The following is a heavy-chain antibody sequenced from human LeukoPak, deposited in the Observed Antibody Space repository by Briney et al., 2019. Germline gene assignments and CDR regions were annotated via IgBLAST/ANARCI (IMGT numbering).Heavy chain of an antibody. CDR3: ARDIGQQLVQAFDI. V-gene: IGHV3-30*01. J-gene: IGHJ3*02. D-gene: IGHD6-13*01. Sequence: GRSLRLSCAASGFTFSSYAMHWVRQAPGKGLEWVAVISYDGSNKYYADSVKGRFTISRDNSKNTLYLQMNSLRAEDTAVYYCARDIGQQLVQAFDIWAKGQWSPSLQ. CDR2: ISYDGSNK. CDR1: GFTFSSYA.